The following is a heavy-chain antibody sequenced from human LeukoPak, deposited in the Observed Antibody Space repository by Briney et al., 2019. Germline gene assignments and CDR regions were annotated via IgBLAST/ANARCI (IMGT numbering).Heavy chain of an antibody. CDR2: ISSSGSTI. CDR1: GFTFSSYE. V-gene: IGHV3-48*03. CDR3: ARVAYYFDH. J-gene: IGHJ4*02. Sequence: GGSLRLSCAASGFTFSSYEMNWVRQAPGKGLEWVSYISSSGSTIYYADSVKGRFTISRDNAKNSLYLQMNSLRAEDTAVYYCARVAYYFDHWGQGTLVTVSS.